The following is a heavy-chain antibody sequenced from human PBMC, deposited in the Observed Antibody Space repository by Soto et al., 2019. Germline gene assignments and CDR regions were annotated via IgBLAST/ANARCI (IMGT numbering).Heavy chain of an antibody. CDR2: IYYSGST. CDR1: GGSISSGGYY. J-gene: IGHJ6*02. Sequence: SETLSLTCTDSGGSISSGGYYWSWIRQHPGKGLEWIGYIYYSGSTYYNRSLKSRVTISVDTSKNQFSLKLSSVTAADTAVYYCARAGIYSYGYYYYGMDVWGQGTTVPVSS. CDR3: ARAGIYSYGYYYYGMDV. V-gene: IGHV4-31*03. D-gene: IGHD5-18*01.